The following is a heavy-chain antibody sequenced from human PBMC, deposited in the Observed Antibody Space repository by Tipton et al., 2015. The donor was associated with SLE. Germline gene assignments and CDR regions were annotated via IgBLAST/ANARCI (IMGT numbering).Heavy chain of an antibody. V-gene: IGHV3-30*02. CDR1: GFTFSHYG. CDR2: IQYDGRNK. CDR3: VIAARPDDPFDI. Sequence: QLVQSGGGVVQPGGSLRLSYAASGFTFSHYGIHWVRQAPGKGLEWVSFIQYDGRNKHYADPVKGRFTISRDNSKNTVFMEMNSLRTEDTAIYYCVIAARPDDPFDIWGLGTMVTVSS. D-gene: IGHD6-6*01. J-gene: IGHJ3*02.